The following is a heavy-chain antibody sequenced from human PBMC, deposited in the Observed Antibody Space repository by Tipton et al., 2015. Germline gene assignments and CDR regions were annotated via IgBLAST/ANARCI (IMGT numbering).Heavy chain of an antibody. D-gene: IGHD5/OR15-5a*01. CDR2: IKPGGGST. V-gene: IGHV1-46*01. Sequence: QLVQSGAEVKKPGASVKVSCKASGYTFTSYYIHWVRQVPGKGLEWMGLIKPGGGSTSYSQKFQGRVTMTRDTSTSTVYMEMSSLRSEDSAVYSWVRYGVSHAMDVWGQGTMVTVSS. CDR3: VRYGVSHAMDV. CDR1: GYTFTSYY. J-gene: IGHJ6*02.